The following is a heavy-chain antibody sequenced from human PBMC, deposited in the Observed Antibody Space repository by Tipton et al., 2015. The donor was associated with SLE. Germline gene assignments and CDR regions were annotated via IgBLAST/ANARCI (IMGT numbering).Heavy chain of an antibody. CDR2: MYHSGST. CDR3: ARGPSVVGTSGYDALDI. Sequence: TLSLTCTVSGYSISSAYYWGWIRQPPGKALEWIGTMYHSGSTYYDPSLKSRVTISVDKSRNQFSLKLTSVTAADTAVYYCARGPSVVGTSGYDALDIWGQGTMVTVSS. D-gene: IGHD1-26*01. J-gene: IGHJ3*02. CDR1: GYSISSAYY. V-gene: IGHV4-38-2*02.